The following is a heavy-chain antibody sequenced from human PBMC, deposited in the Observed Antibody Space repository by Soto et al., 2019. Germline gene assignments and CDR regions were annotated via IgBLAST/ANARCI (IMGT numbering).Heavy chain of an antibody. J-gene: IGHJ4*02. V-gene: IGHV3-23*01. CDR1: GFTFSSYA. D-gene: IGHD6-19*01. CDR3: AKDYLAQTVAAPEGFDY. Sequence: GGSLRLSCAASGFTFSSYAMSWVRQAPGKGLEWVSAISGSGGSTYYADSVKGRFTISGDNSKNTLYLQMNSLRAEDTAVYYCAKDYLAQTVAAPEGFDYWGQGTLVTVSS. CDR2: ISGSGGST.